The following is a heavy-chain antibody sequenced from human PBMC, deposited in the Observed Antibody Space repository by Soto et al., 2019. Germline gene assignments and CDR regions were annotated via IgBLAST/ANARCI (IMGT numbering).Heavy chain of an antibody. Sequence: SETLSLTCTVSGGSISSGGYYWSWIRQHPGKGLEWIGYIYYSGSTYYNPSLKSRVTISVDTSKNQFSLKLSSVTAADTAVYYCARDLGREYSGYETAGGYWGQGTLVTVSS. CDR1: GGSISSGGYY. CDR3: ARDLGREYSGYETAGGY. J-gene: IGHJ4*02. V-gene: IGHV4-31*03. CDR2: IYYSGST. D-gene: IGHD5-12*01.